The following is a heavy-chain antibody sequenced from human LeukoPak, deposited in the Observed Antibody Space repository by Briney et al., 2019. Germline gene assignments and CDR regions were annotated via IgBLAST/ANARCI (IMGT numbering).Heavy chain of an antibody. V-gene: IGHV3-53*01. CDR2: IYSGGST. CDR3: ARARGYSGYESKFYYYGMDV. J-gene: IGHJ6*02. CDR1: GFTVSSNH. Sequence: PGGSLRLSCAASGFTVSSNHMSWVRQAPEKGLEWVSVIYSGGSTYYADSVKGRFTISRDNSKNTLYLQMNSLRAEDTAVYYCARARGYSGYESKFYYYGMDVWGQGTTVTVSS. D-gene: IGHD5-12*01.